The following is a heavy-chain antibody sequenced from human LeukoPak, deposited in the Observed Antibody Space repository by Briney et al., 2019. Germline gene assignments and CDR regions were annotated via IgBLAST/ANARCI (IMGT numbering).Heavy chain of an antibody. J-gene: IGHJ4*02. CDR3: ATIKRGHIFGFFDF. CDR2: VLDNVRT. D-gene: IGHD5-18*01. Sequence: PSETLSLTCTVSGGCSSSHYWSWGRQPPGKGMEWIGYVLDNVRTKDNPSLNSRFTLSADTSKNQFSLRLTSVTAADTAVYYCATIKRGHIFGFFDFWGQGILVTVSS. CDR1: GGCSSSHY. V-gene: IGHV4-59*11.